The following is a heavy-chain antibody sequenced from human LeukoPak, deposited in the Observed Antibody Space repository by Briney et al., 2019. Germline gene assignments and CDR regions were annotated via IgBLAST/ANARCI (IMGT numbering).Heavy chain of an antibody. D-gene: IGHD3-22*01. CDR3: ARGGYYDSSGYLDY. J-gene: IGHJ4*02. Sequence: SVKVSCKASGGTFSSYAISWVRQAPGQGLEWMGGIIPIFGTANYAQKFQGRVTITTDESTSTAYMELSSLRSEDTAVYYCARGGYYDSSGYLDYWGQGTLVTVSS. CDR2: IIPIFGTA. V-gene: IGHV1-69*05. CDR1: GGTFSSYA.